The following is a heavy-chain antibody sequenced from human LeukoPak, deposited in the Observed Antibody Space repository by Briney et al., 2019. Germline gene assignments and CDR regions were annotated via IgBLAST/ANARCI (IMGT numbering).Heavy chain of an antibody. D-gene: IGHD5-24*01. V-gene: IGHV3-30*18. CDR2: ISYDGSNK. CDR3: AKDGRDGYNLVDY. CDR1: GFTFSSYA. Sequence: GGSLRLSCAASGFTFSSYAMSWVRQAPGKGLEWVAVISYDGSNKYYADSVKGRFTISRDNSKNTLYLQMNSLRAEDTAVYYCAKDGRDGYNLVDYWGQGTLVTVSS. J-gene: IGHJ4*02.